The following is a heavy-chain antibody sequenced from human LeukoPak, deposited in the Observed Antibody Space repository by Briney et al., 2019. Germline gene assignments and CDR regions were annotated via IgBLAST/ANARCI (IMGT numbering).Heavy chain of an antibody. V-gene: IGHV3-9*03. D-gene: IGHD3/OR15-3a*01. CDR1: GFTFDDYA. Sequence: PGRSLRLSCAASGFTFDDYAMHWVRQAPGKGLEWVSGITWNSDNIEYADSVKGRFTISRDNAKNSLYLQMNSLRAEDMALYYCVLRLRYEFNNIDYWGQGTLVAVSS. CDR3: VLRLRYEFNNIDY. CDR2: ITWNSDNI. J-gene: IGHJ4*02.